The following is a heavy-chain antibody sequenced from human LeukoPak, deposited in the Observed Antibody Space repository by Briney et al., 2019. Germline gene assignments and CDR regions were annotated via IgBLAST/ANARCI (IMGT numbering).Heavy chain of an antibody. J-gene: IGHJ6*02. D-gene: IGHD2-15*01. V-gene: IGHV1-18*01. Sequence: GASVKVSCKAFGYTFTSYGISWVRQAPGQGLEWMGWISAYNGNTNYAQKLQGRVTMTTDTSTSTAYMELRSLRSDDTAVYYCARDGVVVVAAYYYYYGMDVWGQGTTVTVSS. CDR3: ARDGVVVVAAYYYYYGMDV. CDR2: ISAYNGNT. CDR1: GYTFTSYG.